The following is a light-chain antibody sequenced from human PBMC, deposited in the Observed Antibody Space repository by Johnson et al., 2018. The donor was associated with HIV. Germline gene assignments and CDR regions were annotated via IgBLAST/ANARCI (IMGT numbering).Light chain of an antibody. CDR3: GTWDSCLSAYV. Sequence: VLTQPPSVSAAPGQKVTISCSGSSSNIGNNYVSWYQQLPGTAPQLLIYENNKRPPGIPDRFSGSKSVTSATLGITGPQTGDEADYYCGTWDSCLSAYVFGTGTKVTVL. V-gene: IGLV1-51*02. CDR2: ENN. J-gene: IGLJ1*01. CDR1: SSNIGNNY.